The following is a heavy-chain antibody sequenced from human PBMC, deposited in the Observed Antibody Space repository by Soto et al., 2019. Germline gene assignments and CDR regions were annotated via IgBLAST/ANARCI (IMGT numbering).Heavy chain of an antibody. CDR1: GFTFSSYG. CDR3: AKDFAPVGIFALLGAVHLPDY. Sequence: GGSLRLSCAASGFTFSSYGMHWVRQAPGKGLEWVAVISYDGSNKYYADSVKGRFTISRDNSKNTLYLQMNSLRAEDTAVYYCAKDFAPVGIFALLGAVHLPDYWGQGTLVTVSS. D-gene: IGHD3-3*02. V-gene: IGHV3-30*18. CDR2: ISYDGSNK. J-gene: IGHJ4*02.